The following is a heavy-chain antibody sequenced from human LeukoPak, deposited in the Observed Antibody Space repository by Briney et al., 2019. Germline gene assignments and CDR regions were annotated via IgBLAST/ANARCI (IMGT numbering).Heavy chain of an antibody. J-gene: IGHJ6*03. Sequence: VGSLRLSCAASGFTFSSYSMNWVRQAPGKGLEWVSYISSSSSTIYYADSVKGRFTISRDNAKNSLYLQMNSLRAEDTAVYYCARENGESYYVPRYYYYMDVWGKGTTVTVSS. D-gene: IGHD3-10*01. CDR3: ARENGESYYVPRYYYYMDV. CDR1: GFTFSSYS. V-gene: IGHV3-48*01. CDR2: ISSSSSTI.